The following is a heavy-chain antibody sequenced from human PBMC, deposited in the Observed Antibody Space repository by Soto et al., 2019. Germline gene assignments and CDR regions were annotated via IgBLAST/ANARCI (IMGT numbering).Heavy chain of an antibody. J-gene: IGHJ5*02. Sequence: SVKVSCKASGFTFTSSAVQWVRQAHGQRLEWIGWIVVGSRNTNYAQKFQERATITRDMSTSTAYMELSSLRSEDTAVYYCAADFPNYCSGGSCSYNWFDPGGQGTLVTVSS. CDR2: IVVGSRNT. CDR3: AADFPNYCSGGSCSYNWFDP. D-gene: IGHD2-15*01. V-gene: IGHV1-58*01. CDR1: GFTFTSSA.